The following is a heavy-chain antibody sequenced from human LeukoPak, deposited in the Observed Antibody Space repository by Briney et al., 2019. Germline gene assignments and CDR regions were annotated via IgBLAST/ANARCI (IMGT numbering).Heavy chain of an antibody. Sequence: GGSLRLSCAASGFTFSSYAMSWVRQAPGKGLEWVSAISGSGGSTYYADSVKGRFTISRDNSKNTLYLQKNSLRAEDTAVYYCAKVRAVVPAAIDYWGQGTLVTVSS. CDR3: AKVRAVVPAAIDY. D-gene: IGHD2-2*01. CDR1: GFTFSSYA. CDR2: ISGSGGST. V-gene: IGHV3-23*01. J-gene: IGHJ4*02.